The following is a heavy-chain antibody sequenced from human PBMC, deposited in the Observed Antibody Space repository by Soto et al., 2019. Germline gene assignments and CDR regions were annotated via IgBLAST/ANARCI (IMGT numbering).Heavy chain of an antibody. Sequence: ESLKISCKGSGYSFTSYWIHWVRQMPGKGLEWMGRIDPSDSYTNYSPSFQGHVTVSVDKSIATAYLKWSSLKASDTAIYFCATNNSGTYSFDPWGQGTLVTVSS. CDR1: GYSFTSYW. CDR3: ATNNSGTYSFDP. V-gene: IGHV5-10-1*01. J-gene: IGHJ5*02. D-gene: IGHD3-10*01. CDR2: IDPSDSYT.